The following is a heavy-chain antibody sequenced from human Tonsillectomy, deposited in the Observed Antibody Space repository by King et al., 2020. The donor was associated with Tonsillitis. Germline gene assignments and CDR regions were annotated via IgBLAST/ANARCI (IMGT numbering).Heavy chain of an antibody. D-gene: IGHD3-3*01. CDR3: ARAHSMTIFGVVNWFDP. CDR1: GVSVSGGSYY. V-gene: IGHV4-61*01. CDR2: IYYTGST. Sequence: VQLQESGPGLVKPSETLSLTCTVSGVSVSGGSYYWCWIRQPPGKGLQWFGYIYYTGSTNYNPSLKSRVTISVDTSKNQFSLKLSSVTAADTAVYDCARAHSMTIFGVVNWFDPWGQGTLVTVPS. J-gene: IGHJ5*02.